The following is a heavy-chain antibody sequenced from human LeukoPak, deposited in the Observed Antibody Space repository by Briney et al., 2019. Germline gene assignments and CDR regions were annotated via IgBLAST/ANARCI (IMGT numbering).Heavy chain of an antibody. J-gene: IGHJ3*02. Sequence: PGGSLRLSCAASGCTFSTYWMNSVRQAPGKGLEWVANIKQDGSDQNYVDSVKGRFTISRDNARSSLYLQMNSLRADDTAVYYCAKASWERMGGAFDIWGQGTMVTVSS. D-gene: IGHD1-26*01. V-gene: IGHV3-7*01. CDR1: GCTFSTYW. CDR3: AKASWERMGGAFDI. CDR2: IKQDGSDQ.